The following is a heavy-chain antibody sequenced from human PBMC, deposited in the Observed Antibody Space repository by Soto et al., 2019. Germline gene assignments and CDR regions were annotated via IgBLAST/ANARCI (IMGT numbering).Heavy chain of an antibody. CDR2: ISYDGSNK. CDR3: AKDRIQLGFSFFDY. J-gene: IGHJ4*02. CDR1: GFTFSSYG. V-gene: IGHV3-30*18. Sequence: GGSLRLSCAASGFTFSSYGMHWVRQAPGKGLEWVAVISYDGSNKYYADSVKGRFTISRDNSKNTLYLQMNSLRAEDTAVYYCAKDRIQLGFSFFDYWGQGTLVTVSS. D-gene: IGHD5-18*01.